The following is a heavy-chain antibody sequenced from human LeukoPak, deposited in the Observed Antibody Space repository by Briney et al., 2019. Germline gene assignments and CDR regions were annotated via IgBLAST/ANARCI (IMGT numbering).Heavy chain of an antibody. V-gene: IGHV4-34*01. CDR2: INHSGST. CDR1: GGSFSGYY. CDR3: ASRGELEDY. Sequence: PSETPSLTCAVYGGSFSGYYWSWIRQPPGKGLEWIGEINHSGSTNYDPSLKSRVTISVDTSKNQFSLKLSSVTAADTAVYYCASRGELEDYWGQGTLVTVSS. D-gene: IGHD1-26*01. J-gene: IGHJ4*02.